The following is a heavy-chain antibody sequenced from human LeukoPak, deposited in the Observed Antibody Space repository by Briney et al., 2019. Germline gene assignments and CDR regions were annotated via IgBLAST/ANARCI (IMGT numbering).Heavy chain of an antibody. J-gene: IGHJ4*02. V-gene: IGHV3-7*01. CDR3: ARGPTLSY. CDR2: IKQDGSAK. Sequence: GGSLRLSCAASGFTFSTNWMSWVRQAPGKGLEWVANIKQDGSAKYYVDSVKGRFTVSRDNAKNSVYLQMNTLRAEDTAVYYCARGPTLSYWGQGTLVTVSS. CDR1: GFTFSTNW.